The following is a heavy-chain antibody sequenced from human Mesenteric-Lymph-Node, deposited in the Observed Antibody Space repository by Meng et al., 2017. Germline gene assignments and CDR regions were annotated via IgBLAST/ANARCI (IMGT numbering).Heavy chain of an antibody. CDR2: IITETGIP. V-gene: IGHV7-4-1*02. CDR1: GYTITSNA. CDR3: ARWNGRDRGFDY. Sequence: QVQLVQSGSELKKPGASVKISCKASGYTITSNAINWVRQAPGQGLEWMGWIITETGIPTYDQAFTGRFVFCLDTSVSTTYLQITSLKAEDTAVYYCARWNGRDRGFDYWGQGTLVTVSS. J-gene: IGHJ4*02. D-gene: IGHD1-1*01.